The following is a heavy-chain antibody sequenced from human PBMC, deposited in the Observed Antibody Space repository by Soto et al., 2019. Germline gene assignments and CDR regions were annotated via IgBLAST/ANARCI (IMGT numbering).Heavy chain of an antibody. CDR2: INPNSGGT. Sequence: ASVKVSCKASRYTFTGYYMHWVRQAPGQGLEWMGWINPNSGGTNYAQKFQGRVTMTRDTSISTAYMELSRLRSDDTAVYYCARELPKDLYFDYWGQGTLVTVSS. V-gene: IGHV1-2*02. D-gene: IGHD2-15*01. CDR1: RYTFTGYY. J-gene: IGHJ4*02. CDR3: ARELPKDLYFDY.